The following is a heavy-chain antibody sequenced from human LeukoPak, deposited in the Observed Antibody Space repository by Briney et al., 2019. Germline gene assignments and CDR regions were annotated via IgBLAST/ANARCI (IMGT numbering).Heavy chain of an antibody. V-gene: IGHV3-23*01. J-gene: IGHJ4*02. Sequence: GGSLRLSCAASGFIFSNYAMSWVRQAPGKGLEWVSAITGSDDITYYADSVKGRFTISRDNSKNTLYLQVNSLRAEDTAIYYCAKWGDYDILTGYYGSDYWGQGTLVTVSS. CDR2: ITGSDDIT. D-gene: IGHD3-9*01. CDR3: AKWGDYDILTGYYGSDY. CDR1: GFIFSNYA.